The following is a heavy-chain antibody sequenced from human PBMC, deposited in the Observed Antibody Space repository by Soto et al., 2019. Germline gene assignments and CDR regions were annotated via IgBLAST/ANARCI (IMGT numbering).Heavy chain of an antibody. CDR1: GGSISSYY. Sequence: SETLALTCTVSGGSISSYYWSWIRQPPGKGLEWIGYIYYSGSTNYNPSLKSRVTISVDTSKNQFSLKLSSVTAADTAVYYCARETSSGWYSGGAFDIWGQGRMVTVS. J-gene: IGHJ3*02. V-gene: IGHV4-59*01. CDR3: ARETSSGWYSGGAFDI. D-gene: IGHD6-19*01. CDR2: IYYSGST.